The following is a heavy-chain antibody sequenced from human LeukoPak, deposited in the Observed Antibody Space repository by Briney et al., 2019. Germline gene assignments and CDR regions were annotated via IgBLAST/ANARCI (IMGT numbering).Heavy chain of an antibody. CDR1: GFPFSSYW. D-gene: IGHD6-13*01. J-gene: IGHJ4*02. V-gene: IGHV3-7*01. CDR3: ARDIAPIDY. CDR2: IKQDGSKK. Sequence: PGGSLRLSCVASGFPFSSYWMTWVRQAPGKGLEWVANIKQDGSKKSYADSVKGRFTISRDNAKNSLYLQMNSLRAEDTAVYYCARDIAPIDYWGQGTLVTVSS.